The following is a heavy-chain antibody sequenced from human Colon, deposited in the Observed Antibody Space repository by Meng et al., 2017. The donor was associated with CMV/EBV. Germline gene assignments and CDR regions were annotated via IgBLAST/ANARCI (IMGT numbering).Heavy chain of an antibody. Sequence: SGFNFEDYDRTWVGQGQGKGLEWVSGITWNGGATDYADSVKGRFSISRAGNSLYLQMNSLGADDTAVYYCARRVVVPAARITRWYFDLWGRGTLVTVSS. CDR1: GFNFEDYD. V-gene: IGHV3-20*03. CDR3: ARRVVVPAARITRWYFDL. J-gene: IGHJ2*01. D-gene: IGHD2-15*01. CDR2: ITWNGGAT.